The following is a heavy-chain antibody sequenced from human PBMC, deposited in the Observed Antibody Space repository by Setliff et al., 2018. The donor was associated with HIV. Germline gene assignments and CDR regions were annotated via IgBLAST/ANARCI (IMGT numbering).Heavy chain of an antibody. CDR2: ISVKNGNT. D-gene: IGHD6-19*01. CDR1: GYTFISYG. Sequence: ASVKVSCKASGYTFISYGVSWVRQAPGQGLEWMGWISVKNGNTNYAQKFQGRVTMTTDTSTSTAYMELRSLGSDDTAVYYCARESGYTGGWGYGATYNYYMDVWGKGTTVTVSS. CDR3: ARESGYTGGWGYGATYNYYMDV. J-gene: IGHJ6*03. V-gene: IGHV1-18*01.